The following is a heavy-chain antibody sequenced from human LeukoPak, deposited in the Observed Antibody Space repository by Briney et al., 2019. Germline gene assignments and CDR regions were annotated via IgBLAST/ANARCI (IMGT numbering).Heavy chain of an antibody. CDR1: TFTFSTYS. J-gene: IGHJ6*03. D-gene: IGHD3-16*01. CDR3: AREGSDAYYYYYMDV. CDR2: ISYDGDNK. V-gene: IGHV3-30-3*01. Sequence: GRSLRLSCAASTFTFSTYSMHWVRQAPGRGLEWVAVISYDGDNKYYADSVKGRFTISRDDSKNILYLQMNSLRPEDTAVYYCAREGSDAYYYYYMDVWGKGTTVTVSS.